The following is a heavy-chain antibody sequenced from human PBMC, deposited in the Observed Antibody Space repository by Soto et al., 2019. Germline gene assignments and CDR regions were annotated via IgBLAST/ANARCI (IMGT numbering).Heavy chain of an antibody. D-gene: IGHD5-12*01. CDR1: GGTFSSFV. J-gene: IGHJ5*02. V-gene: IGHV1-69*01. CDR2: IIPIFDTS. Sequence: QVQLVQSGAEVKKPGSSVKVSCKASGGTFSSFVISWVRQAPGQGLEWMGGIIPIFDTSNYAQKFQGRITITADESTSTDYMELSSLRSEDTAVYYCAIDYGADSGSDTWFDPWGQGTLVTVSS. CDR3: AIDYGADSGSDTWFDP.